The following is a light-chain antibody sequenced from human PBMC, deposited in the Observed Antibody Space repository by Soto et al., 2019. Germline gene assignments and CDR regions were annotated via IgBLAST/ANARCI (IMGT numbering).Light chain of an antibody. CDR2: EVN. V-gene: IGLV2-14*01. Sequence: QSALTQPASVSGSPGQSITISCTGTSSDIGSYNYVSWYQQHPGKAPKLMIYEVNNRPSGVSDRFSGSKSDNTASLTISGLQADDEADYYCSSYTVSSTWVFGGGTKLTVL. CDR3: SSYTVSSTWV. J-gene: IGLJ3*02. CDR1: SSDIGSYNY.